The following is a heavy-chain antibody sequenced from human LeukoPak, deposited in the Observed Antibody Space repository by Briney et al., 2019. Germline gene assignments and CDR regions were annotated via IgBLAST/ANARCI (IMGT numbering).Heavy chain of an antibody. J-gene: IGHJ4*02. Sequence: TGGSLRLSCAASGSKFSDYGMAWVRQAPGKGLEWVSVIYNGAETSYADSVKGRFSISRDSSKNTLYLQMNRLRAEDTGVYYCARASRWLAFDLWGQGTLVTCSS. D-gene: IGHD6-19*01. CDR3: ARASRWLAFDL. V-gene: IGHV3-66*01. CDR1: GSKFSDYG. CDR2: IYNGAET.